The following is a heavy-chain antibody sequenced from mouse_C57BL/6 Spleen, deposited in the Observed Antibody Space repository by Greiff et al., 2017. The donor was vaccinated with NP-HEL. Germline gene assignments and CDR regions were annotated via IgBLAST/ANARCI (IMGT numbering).Heavy chain of an antibody. D-gene: IGHD1-1*01. CDR3: ARVYYGSSYVPYAMDY. V-gene: IGHV1-22*01. Sequence: EVQLQQSGPELVKPGASVKMSCKASGYTFTDYNMHWVKQSHGKSLEWIGYINPNNGGTSYNQKFKGKATLTVNKSSSTAYMDLRSLTSGDSAVYYCARVYYGSSYVPYAMDYWGQGTSVTVSS. J-gene: IGHJ4*01. CDR1: GYTFTDYN. CDR2: INPNNGGT.